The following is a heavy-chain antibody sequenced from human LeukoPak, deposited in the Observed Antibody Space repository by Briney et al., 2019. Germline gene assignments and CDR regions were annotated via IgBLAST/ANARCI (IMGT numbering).Heavy chain of an antibody. D-gene: IGHD3-22*01. Sequence: PGRSLRLSCAASGFTFSSYAMHWVRQAPGKGLEWVAVISYDGSNKYYADSAKGRFTISRDNSKNTLYLRMNSLRAEDTAVYYCARASHYYDSSGDAFDIWGQGTMVTVSP. CDR3: ARASHYYDSSGDAFDI. CDR1: GFTFSSYA. V-gene: IGHV3-30-3*01. CDR2: ISYDGSNK. J-gene: IGHJ3*02.